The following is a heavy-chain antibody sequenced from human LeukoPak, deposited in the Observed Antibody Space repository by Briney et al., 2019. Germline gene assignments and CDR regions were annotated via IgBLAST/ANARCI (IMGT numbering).Heavy chain of an antibody. CDR1: GFTFSSYA. D-gene: IGHD6-19*01. CDR3: AKYGEQWLPHYFDD. Sequence: GGSLRLSCAASGFTFSSYAMSWVRPAPGKGLEWVSAISGSGGSTYYADSVKGRFTISRANSKNTLYLQMHSLRAEDTAVYSCAKYGEQWLPHYFDDWSQGTLVTVSS. CDR2: ISGSGGST. J-gene: IGHJ4*02. V-gene: IGHV3-23*01.